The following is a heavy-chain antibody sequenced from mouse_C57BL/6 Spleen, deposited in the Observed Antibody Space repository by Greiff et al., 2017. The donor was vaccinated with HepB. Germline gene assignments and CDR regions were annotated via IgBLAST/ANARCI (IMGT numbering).Heavy chain of an antibody. Sequence: QVQLQQSGAELVRPGSSVKLSCKASGYTFTSYWMHWVKQRPIQGLEWIGNIDPSDSETHYNQKFKDKATLTVDKSSSTAYMQLSSLTSEDSAVYYCARSDSNGGFAYWGQGTLVTVSA. V-gene: IGHV1-52*01. CDR3: ARSDSNGGFAY. CDR1: GYTFTSYW. D-gene: IGHD2-5*01. J-gene: IGHJ3*01. CDR2: IDPSDSET.